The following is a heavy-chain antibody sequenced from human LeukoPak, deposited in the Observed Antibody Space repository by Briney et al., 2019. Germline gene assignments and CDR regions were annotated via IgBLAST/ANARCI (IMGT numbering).Heavy chain of an antibody. Sequence: GSLRLSCAASGFTFSSYTMNWVRQAPGKGLEWVSSISTSGNYIYYANSMKGRFTISRDNAKNSLYLQMNSLRAEDTAVYFCARDRGSTCDYWGQGTLVTVSS. CDR1: GFTFSSYT. J-gene: IGHJ4*02. CDR3: ARDRGSTCDY. V-gene: IGHV3-21*01. CDR2: ISTSGNYI. D-gene: IGHD1-26*01.